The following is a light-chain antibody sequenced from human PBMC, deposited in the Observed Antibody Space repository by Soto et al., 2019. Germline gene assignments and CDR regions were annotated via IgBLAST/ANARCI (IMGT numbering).Light chain of an antibody. CDR2: DIF. CDR1: QSVGSD. Sequence: EIVMTQSPATLSVSPWERATLSCRASQSVGSDLAWYQKKPGKAPSLVIYDIFTRATGVPTRISGSGSGTEFTLTISSRQSVDFAGYYCQQYNRWPLTFGGGTKVDIK. J-gene: IGKJ4*01. CDR3: QQYNRWPLT. V-gene: IGKV3D-15*01.